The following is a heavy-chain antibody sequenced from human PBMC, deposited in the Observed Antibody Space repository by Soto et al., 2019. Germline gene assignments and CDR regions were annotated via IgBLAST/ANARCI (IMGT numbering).Heavy chain of an antibody. D-gene: IGHD6-19*01. CDR2: ISAYNGNT. Sequence: QVQLVQSGAEAKKPGASVKVSCKASGYTFTSYGISWVRQAPGQGLESMGWISAYNGNTNYAQKLQGRVTMTTDTSTSTAYMELRSLRSDDTAVYYCARVDSSGWYVDLDPTPDYWGQGTLVTVSS. CDR1: GYTFTSYG. CDR3: ARVDSSGWYVDLDPTPDY. V-gene: IGHV1-18*01. J-gene: IGHJ4*02.